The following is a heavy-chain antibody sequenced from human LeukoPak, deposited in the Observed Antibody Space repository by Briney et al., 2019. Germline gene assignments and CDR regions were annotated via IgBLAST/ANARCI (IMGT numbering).Heavy chain of an antibody. D-gene: IGHD5-12*01. Sequence: SETLSITCAVYGGSFSGYYWSWIRQPPGKGLEWIGEINHSGSTNDNPSLKSRVTISVDTSKNQFSLKLSSVTAADTAVYYCARGPGSGYDVPLHPWGQGTLVTVSS. CDR1: GGSFSGYY. J-gene: IGHJ5*02. V-gene: IGHV4-34*01. CDR3: ARGPGSGYDVPLHP. CDR2: INHSGST.